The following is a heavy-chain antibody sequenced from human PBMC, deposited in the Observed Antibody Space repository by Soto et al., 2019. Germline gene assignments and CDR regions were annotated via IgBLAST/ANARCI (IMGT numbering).Heavy chain of an antibody. CDR3: AKWGGGYDYYFDY. V-gene: IGHV3-30*18. CDR1: GFTFSSYG. D-gene: IGHD5-12*01. J-gene: IGHJ4*02. CDR2: ISYDGSNK. Sequence: QVQLVESGGGVVQPGRSLRLSCAASGFTFSSYGMHWVRQAPGKGPEWVAVISYDGSNKYYADSVKGRFTISRDNSKNTLYLQMNSLRAEDTAVYYCAKWGGGYDYYFDYWGQGTLVTVSS.